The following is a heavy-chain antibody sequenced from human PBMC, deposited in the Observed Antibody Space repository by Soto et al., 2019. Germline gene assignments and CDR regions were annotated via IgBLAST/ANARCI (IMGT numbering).Heavy chain of an antibody. D-gene: IGHD4-17*01. CDR2: IKSKTDGGTT. V-gene: IGHV3-15*01. Sequence: PGGSLRLSCAASGFTFSNAWMSWVRQAPGKGLEWVGRIKSKTDGGTTDYAAPVKGRFTISRDDSKNTLYLQMNSLKTEDTAVYYCTTDTYGDYAPLDSGAFDIWGQGTMVTVSS. CDR3: TTDTYGDYAPLDSGAFDI. CDR1: GFTFSNAW. J-gene: IGHJ3*02.